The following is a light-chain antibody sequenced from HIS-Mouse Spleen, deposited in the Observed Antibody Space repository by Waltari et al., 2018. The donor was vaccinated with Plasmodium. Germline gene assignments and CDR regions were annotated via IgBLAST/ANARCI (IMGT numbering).Light chain of an antibody. CDR2: YYSDSDK. J-gene: IGLJ3*02. CDR1: TDINLGPYN. Sequence: HPVLTQPSSSSASPGVSARLTCTLPTDINLGPYNIYWYRQTPGCPPRYLLYYYSDSDKGQGSGVPSRFSGSKDASANTGILLISGLQSEDEADYYCMIWPSNASGVFGGGTKLTVL. V-gene: IGLV5-37*01. CDR3: MIWPSNASGV.